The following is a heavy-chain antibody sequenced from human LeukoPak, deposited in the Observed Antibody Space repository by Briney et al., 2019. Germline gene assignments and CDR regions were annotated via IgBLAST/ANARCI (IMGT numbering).Heavy chain of an antibody. CDR2: INHSGST. J-gene: IGHJ4*02. D-gene: IGHD6-13*01. CDR1: GGCFSGYY. CDR3: ARGIAAAGR. V-gene: IGHV4-34*01. Sequence: SETLSLTCAVYGGCFSGYYWSWIRQPPGKGLEWIGEINHSGSTNYNPSLKSRVTISVDTSKNQFSLKLSSVTAADTAVYYCARGIAAAGRWGQGTLVTVSS.